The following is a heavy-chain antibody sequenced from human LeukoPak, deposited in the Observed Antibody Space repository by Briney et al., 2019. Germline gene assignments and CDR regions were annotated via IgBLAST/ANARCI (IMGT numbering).Heavy chain of an antibody. CDR1: GFTFGDYA. D-gene: IGHD2-8*01. CDR3: ARGSCTNGVCYHFDY. V-gene: IGHV3-49*04. Sequence: PGRSLRLSCTASGFTFGDYAMSWVRQAPGKGLEWVGFIRIKAYGGTTEYAASVKGRFTISRDDSKSIAYLQMSSLKTEDTAVYYCARGSCTNGVCYHFDYWGQGTLVTVSS. J-gene: IGHJ4*02. CDR2: IRIKAYGGTT.